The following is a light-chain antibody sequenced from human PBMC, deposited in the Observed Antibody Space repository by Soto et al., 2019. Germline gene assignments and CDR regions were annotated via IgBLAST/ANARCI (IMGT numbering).Light chain of an antibody. CDR2: DIT. J-gene: IGLJ3*02. CDR1: SRDVGAYNF. CDR3: SSYTPINNLWV. V-gene: IGLV2-14*03. Sequence: QSALTQPASVSGSPGQSVTISCTGISRDVGAYNFVSWYQQHQGRAPKLIIFDITDRPSGVSSRFSGSRSGSTASLTISGLQAEDEADYYCSSYTPINNLWVFGGGTKLTVL.